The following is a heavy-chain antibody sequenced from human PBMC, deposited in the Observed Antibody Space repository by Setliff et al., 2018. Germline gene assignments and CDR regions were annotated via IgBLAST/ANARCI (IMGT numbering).Heavy chain of an antibody. D-gene: IGHD5-18*01. V-gene: IGHV1-69*05. CDR3: VREGVDTRSSTDYRYYMDV. CDR1: GYTFTGHY. Sequence: ASVKVSCKASGYTFTGHYIHWVRQAPGQGLEWMGGTIPMFGSTSYAQKFQGRVTIITDESTTTAYMELSSLGSEDTAVYYCVREGVDTRSSTDYRYYMDVWGKGTTVTVSS. CDR2: TIPMFGST. J-gene: IGHJ6*03.